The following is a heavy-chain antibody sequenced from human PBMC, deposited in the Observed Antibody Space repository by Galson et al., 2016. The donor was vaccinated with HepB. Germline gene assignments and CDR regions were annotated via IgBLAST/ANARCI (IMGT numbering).Heavy chain of an antibody. D-gene: IGHD5-12*01. J-gene: IGHJ4*02. Sequence: SVKVSCKASGAMFRNYVIHWVRQAPGQGLEWMGGIIPIFASPNYAQTFQGRVTIPADESTTTAYVELSSLTSADTAVYYCARPANPRGDDPYYFDHWGQGTLVTVSS. CDR3: ARPANPRGDDPYYFDH. CDR2: IIPIFASP. CDR1: GAMFRNYV. V-gene: IGHV1-69*13.